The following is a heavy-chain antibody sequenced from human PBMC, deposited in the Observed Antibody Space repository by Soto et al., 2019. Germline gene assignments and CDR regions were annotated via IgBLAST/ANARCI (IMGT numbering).Heavy chain of an antibody. CDR2: IFYSGST. CDR1: GGSISSGDYY. CDR3: ARGSGSTDWFDP. Sequence: QVQLQESGPGLVKPSQTLSLTCTVSGGSISSGDYYWSWIRQPPGKGLEWIGYIFYSGSTYYNPSLKSRVTISADTSKNQFSLKLSSVTAADTAVYYCARGSGSTDWFDPWGQGTLVTVSS. V-gene: IGHV4-30-4*01. J-gene: IGHJ5*02.